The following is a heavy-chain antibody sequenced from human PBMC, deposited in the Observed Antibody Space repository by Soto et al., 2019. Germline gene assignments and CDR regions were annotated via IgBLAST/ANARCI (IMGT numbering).Heavy chain of an antibody. CDR3: ARARGYCSSTSCQYYFDY. CDR2: ISSSSSYT. D-gene: IGHD2-2*01. CDR1: GFTFSDYY. Sequence: GGSLRLSCAASGFTFSDYYMSWIRQAPGKGLEWVSYISSSSSYTNYADSVKGRFTISRDNAKNSLYLQMNSLRAEDTAVYYCARARGYCSSTSCQYYFDYWGQGTLVTVSS. J-gene: IGHJ4*02. V-gene: IGHV3-11*06.